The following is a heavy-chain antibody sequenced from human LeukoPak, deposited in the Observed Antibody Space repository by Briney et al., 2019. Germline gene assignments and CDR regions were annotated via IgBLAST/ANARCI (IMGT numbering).Heavy chain of an antibody. V-gene: IGHV3-21*01. J-gene: IGHJ4*02. CDR3: ARDTVETYYYDSSGYLFDY. CDR2: ISSSSSYI. D-gene: IGHD3-22*01. CDR1: GFTFSSYS. Sequence: GGSLRLSCAASGFTFSSYSMNWVRQAPGKGLEWVSSISSSSSYIYYADSVKGRFTISRDNAKNSPYLQMNSLRAEDTAVYYCARDTVETYYYDSSGYLFDYWGQGTLVTVSS.